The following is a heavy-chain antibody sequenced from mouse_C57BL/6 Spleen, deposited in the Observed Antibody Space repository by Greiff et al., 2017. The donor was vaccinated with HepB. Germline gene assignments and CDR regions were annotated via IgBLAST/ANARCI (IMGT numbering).Heavy chain of an antibody. CDR1: GYTFTSYW. CDR2: IDPSDSYT. Sequence: VQMQQSGAELVKPGASVKLSCKASGYTFTSYWMQWVKQRPGQGLEWIGEIDPSDSYTNYNQKFKGKATLTVDTSSSTAYMQLSSLTSEDSAVYYCARGKDYWGQGTTLTVSS. J-gene: IGHJ2*01. CDR3: ARGKDY. V-gene: IGHV1-50*01.